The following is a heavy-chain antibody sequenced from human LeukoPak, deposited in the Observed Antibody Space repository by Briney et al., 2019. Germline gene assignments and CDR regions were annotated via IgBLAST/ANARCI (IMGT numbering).Heavy chain of an antibody. J-gene: IGHJ4*02. D-gene: IGHD5-18*01. CDR1: GFTFSSYA. Sequence: PGGSLRLSCAASGFTFSSYAMHRVRQAPGKGLEWVAVISYDGSNKYYADSVKGRFTISRDNSKNTLYLQMNSLRAEDTAVYYCAREGRKDTRIQLWTTVPVHFDYWGQGTLVTVSS. CDR2: ISYDGSNK. CDR3: AREGRKDTRIQLWTTVPVHFDY. V-gene: IGHV3-30-3*01.